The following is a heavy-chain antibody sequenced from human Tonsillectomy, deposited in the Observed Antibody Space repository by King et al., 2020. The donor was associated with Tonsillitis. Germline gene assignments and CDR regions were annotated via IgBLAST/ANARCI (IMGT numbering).Heavy chain of an antibody. D-gene: IGHD3-22*01. V-gene: IGHV3-30*02. Sequence: VQLVESGGGVVQPGGSLRLSCAASGFTFSSNGMHWVRQAPGKGLGWVAFIRNDGSNKYYADSVKGRFTISRDNTKNTLYLQMNSLRDEETAVYYCAKQYYYDSSGYYTTVDYWGQGTLVTVSS. J-gene: IGHJ4*02. CDR2: IRNDGSNK. CDR3: AKQYYYDSSGYYTTVDY. CDR1: GFTFSSNG.